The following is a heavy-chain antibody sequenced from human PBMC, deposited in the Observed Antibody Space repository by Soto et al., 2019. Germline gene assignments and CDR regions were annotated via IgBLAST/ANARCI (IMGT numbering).Heavy chain of an antibody. Sequence: QVQLVQSGAEVKKPGSSVKVSYKASGGTFSSYTISWVRQAPGQGLEWMGRIIPILGIANYAQKFQGRVTITADKSTSTAYMELRSLRSEDTAVYYCARDCSGGSCSPGDWGQGTLVTVSS. J-gene: IGHJ4*02. CDR1: GGTFSSYT. D-gene: IGHD2-15*01. CDR2: IIPILGIA. V-gene: IGHV1-69*08. CDR3: ARDCSGGSCSPGD.